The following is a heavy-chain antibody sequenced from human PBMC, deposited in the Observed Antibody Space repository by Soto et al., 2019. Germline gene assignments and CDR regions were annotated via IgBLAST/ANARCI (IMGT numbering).Heavy chain of an antibody. CDR2: ITGSGGYT. D-gene: IGHD3-9*01. V-gene: IGHV3-23*01. CDR1: GFTFSSYA. J-gene: IGHJ6*02. CDR3: AKGRYYDILTGPENYYYHYGMDV. Sequence: EVQLLESGGGLVQPGGSLRLSCAASGFTFSSYAMSWVRQAPGKGLEWVSDITGSGGYTFYADSVTGRFTISRDNSKNTLYLQMSSLRAEDTAVYYCAKGRYYDILTGPENYYYHYGMDVWGQGTTVTVSS.